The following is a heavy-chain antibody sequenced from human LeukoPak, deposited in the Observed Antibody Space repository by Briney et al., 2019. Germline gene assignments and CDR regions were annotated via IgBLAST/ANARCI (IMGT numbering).Heavy chain of an antibody. J-gene: IGHJ4*02. CDR1: GDSFTSYW. Sequence: PGESLRISCKGSGDSFTSYWISWVRQMPGKGREWMGRIDPSDSYTNYSPSFQGHVTISADKSISTAYLQWSSLKASDTAMYYCARGGHEYSSSSPFDYWGQGTLVTVSS. CDR3: ARGGHEYSSSSPFDY. V-gene: IGHV5-10-1*01. D-gene: IGHD6-6*01. CDR2: IDPSDSYT.